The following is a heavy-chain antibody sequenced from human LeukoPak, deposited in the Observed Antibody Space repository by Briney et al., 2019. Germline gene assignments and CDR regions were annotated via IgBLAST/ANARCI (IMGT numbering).Heavy chain of an antibody. CDR2: INHSGST. V-gene: IGHV4-34*01. D-gene: IGHD1-26*01. CDR3: ARLRVGATNLDY. J-gene: IGHJ4*02. Sequence: SETLSLTCAVYGGSFSGYYWSWIRQPPGKGLEWIGEINHSGSTNYNPSLKSRVTISVDTSKNQFSLKLSSVTAADTAVYYCARLRVGATNLDYWGQGTLVTVSS. CDR1: GGSFSGYY.